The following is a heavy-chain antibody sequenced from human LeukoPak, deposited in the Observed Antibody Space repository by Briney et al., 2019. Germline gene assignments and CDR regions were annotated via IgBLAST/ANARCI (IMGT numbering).Heavy chain of an antibody. CDR2: ISSSSSYT. Sequence: GGSLRLSCAASGFTFSDYYMSWIRQAPGKGLEWVSYISSSSSYTNYADSVKGRFTISRDSAKNSLYLQMNSLRAEDTAVYYCARIGGAYGSGSYYLHFDYWGQGTLVTVSS. J-gene: IGHJ4*02. CDR1: GFTFSDYY. D-gene: IGHD3-10*01. CDR3: ARIGGAYGSGSYYLHFDY. V-gene: IGHV3-11*03.